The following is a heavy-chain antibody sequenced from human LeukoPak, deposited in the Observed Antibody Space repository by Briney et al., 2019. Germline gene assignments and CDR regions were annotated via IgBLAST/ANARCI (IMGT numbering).Heavy chain of an antibody. V-gene: IGHV3-7*01. Sequence: QPGGSLRLSCAASGFTFSSYWMTWVRQAPGKGLEWVANIKQDGSEKYYVDSVRGRFTISRDNAKNSLYLQMNSLRVEDTGVYYCARDQSRSSYYWGQGTLVIVSS. CDR2: IKQDGSEK. D-gene: IGHD3-10*01. CDR1: GFTFSSYW. CDR3: ARDQSRSSYY. J-gene: IGHJ4*02.